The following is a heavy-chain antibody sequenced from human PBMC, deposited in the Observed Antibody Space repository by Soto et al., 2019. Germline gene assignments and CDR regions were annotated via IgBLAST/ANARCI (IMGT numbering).Heavy chain of an antibody. D-gene: IGHD6-13*01. CDR1: GFTFTTYA. Sequence: EVQLLESGGDFVQPGGSLRLSCAASGFTFTTYAMTWVRQAPGKGLEWVSAINTAGTTYYADSVKGRFTISRDNAKNTLYLQMNVLRAEDTAVYYCAKDWYEDYWGQGTLVTVSS. CDR2: INTAGTT. V-gene: IGHV3-23*01. CDR3: AKDWYEDY. J-gene: IGHJ4*02.